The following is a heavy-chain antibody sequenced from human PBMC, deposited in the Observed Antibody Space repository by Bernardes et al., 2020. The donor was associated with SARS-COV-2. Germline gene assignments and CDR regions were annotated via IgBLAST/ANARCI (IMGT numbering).Heavy chain of an antibody. D-gene: IGHD1-20*01. CDR3: AKELNWNHFDY. Sequence: CAASGFTFGSYGMLWVRQAPGKGLEWVAFIRYDGTNKYYAESVKGRFTISRDNSKNTLYLQMNSLRTEDTAVYYCAKELNWNHFDYWGQGSLVTVSS. J-gene: IGHJ4*02. V-gene: IGHV3-30*02. CDR2: IRYDGTNK. CDR1: GFTFGSYG.